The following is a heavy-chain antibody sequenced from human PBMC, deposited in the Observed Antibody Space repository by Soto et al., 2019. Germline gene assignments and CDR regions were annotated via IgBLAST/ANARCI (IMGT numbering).Heavy chain of an antibody. D-gene: IGHD2-8*01. J-gene: IGHJ4*02. Sequence: GGSLRLSCAASGFTFSSYAMSWVRQAPGKGLEWVSAISGSGGSTYYADSVKGRFTISRDNSKNTLYLQMNSLRAEDTAVYYCAKTQDIVLMVYAIYFDYWGQGTLVTVSS. CDR3: AKTQDIVLMVYAIYFDY. V-gene: IGHV3-23*01. CDR1: GFTFSSYA. CDR2: ISGSGGST.